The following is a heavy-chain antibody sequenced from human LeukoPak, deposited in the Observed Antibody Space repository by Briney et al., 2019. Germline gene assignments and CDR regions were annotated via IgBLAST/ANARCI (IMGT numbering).Heavy chain of an antibody. CDR2: ISGSGSSA. V-gene: IGHV3-21*01. J-gene: IGHJ4*02. CDR1: GFTFSSYS. Sequence: PGGSLRLSCAASGFTFSSYSMNWVRQAPGKGLEWVSGISGSGSSAYYPDTVKGRFTISRDNAKNSLYLQMTSLRAEDTAVYYCARGGPLDYWGQGTLVTVSS. CDR3: ARGGPLDY.